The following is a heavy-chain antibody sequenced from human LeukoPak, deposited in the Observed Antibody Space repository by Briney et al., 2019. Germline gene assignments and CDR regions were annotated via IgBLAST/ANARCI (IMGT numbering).Heavy chain of an antibody. Sequence: GSLRLSCAASGFTFGDYGMTWVRRAPGKGLEWVSAISGSGGSTYYADSVKGRFTISRDNSKNTLYLQTNSLRAEDTAVYYCAKDGAIFGVVPLPYFDYWGQGTLVTVSS. V-gene: IGHV3-23*01. CDR3: AKDGAIFGVVPLPYFDY. CDR1: GFTFGDYG. D-gene: IGHD3-3*01. J-gene: IGHJ4*02. CDR2: ISGSGGST.